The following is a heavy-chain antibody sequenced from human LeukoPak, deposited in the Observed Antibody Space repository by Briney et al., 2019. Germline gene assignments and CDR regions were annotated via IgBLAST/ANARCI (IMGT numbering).Heavy chain of an antibody. Sequence: PGGSLRLSCAASGFTFSSYGMHWVRQAPGKGLEWVAVISYDGSNKYYADSVKGRFTISRDNSKNTLYLQMNSLRAEDTAVYYCARTYGDYVLGAFDIWGQGTMVTVSS. CDR1: GFTFSSYG. CDR3: ARTYGDYVLGAFDI. J-gene: IGHJ3*02. CDR2: ISYDGSNK. V-gene: IGHV3-30*03. D-gene: IGHD4-17*01.